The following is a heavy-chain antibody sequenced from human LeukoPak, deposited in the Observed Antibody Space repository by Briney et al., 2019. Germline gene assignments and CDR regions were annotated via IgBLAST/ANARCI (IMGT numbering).Heavy chain of an antibody. Sequence: PGGSLRLSCAGSGFTFSSYAMSWVRQAPGKGLEWVSTISAGGAGTSSADSVKGRFVTSRDNSKDTLYLQMNSLRAEDTALYYCAKGGWLDDLGQGALVTVSS. J-gene: IGHJ4*02. V-gene: IGHV3-23*01. D-gene: IGHD6-19*01. CDR3: AKGGWLDD. CDR1: GFTFSSYA. CDR2: ISAGGAGT.